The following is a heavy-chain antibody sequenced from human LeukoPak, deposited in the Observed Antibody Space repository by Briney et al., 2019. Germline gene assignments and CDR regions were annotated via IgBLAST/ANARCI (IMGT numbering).Heavy chain of an antibody. CDR3: AREVGAPVFDP. CDR2: INPSGGST. D-gene: IGHD1-26*01. V-gene: IGHV1-46*01. CDR1: GFTFTSYY. J-gene: IGHJ5*02. Sequence: GASVKVSCKASGFTFTSYYMHWVRQAPGQGLEWMGIINPSGGSTSYAQKFQGRVTMTRDMSTSTVYMELSSLRSEDTAVYYCAREVGAPVFDPWGQGTLVTVSS.